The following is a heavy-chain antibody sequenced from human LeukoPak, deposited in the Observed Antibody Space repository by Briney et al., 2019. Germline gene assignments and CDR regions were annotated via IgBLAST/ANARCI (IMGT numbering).Heavy chain of an antibody. CDR2: IYYSGST. D-gene: IGHD5-18*01. CDR1: GGSISSSSYY. CDR3: AREDTPMVYPFDY. V-gene: IGHV4-39*01. Sequence: PSETLSLTCTVSGGSISSSSYYWGWIRQPPGKGLEWIGSIYYSGSTYYNPSLKSRVTISVDTSKNQFSLKLSSVTAADTAVYYCAREDTPMVYPFDYWGQGTLVTVSS. J-gene: IGHJ4*02.